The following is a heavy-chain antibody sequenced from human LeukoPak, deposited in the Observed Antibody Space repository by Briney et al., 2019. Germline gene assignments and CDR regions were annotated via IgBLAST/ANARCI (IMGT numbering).Heavy chain of an antibody. CDR1: CYSFPSYW. J-gene: IGHJ4*02. V-gene: IGHV5-51*01. CDR2: IYPGDSDS. CDR3: AKRSDGEAPLFDY. D-gene: IGHD3-10*01. Sequence: GESLKISCHASCYSFPSYWLGWVRQMPGKGLEWMGIIYPGDSDSRYSPSFESQVTVSADKSISTAYLQWSSLKASDTAMYYCAKRSDGEAPLFDYWGQGTLVTVSS.